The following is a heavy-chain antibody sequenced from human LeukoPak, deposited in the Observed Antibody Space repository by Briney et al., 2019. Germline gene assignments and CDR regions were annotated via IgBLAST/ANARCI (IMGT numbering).Heavy chain of an antibody. CDR1: GGSISSYY. Sequence: SETLSLTCTVSGGSISSYYWSWIRQPPGKGLEWIGYIYYSGSTNYNPSLKSRVTISVDTSKNQFSLKLSSVTAAGTAVYYCARLGPAAGTSFDYWGQGTLVTVSS. J-gene: IGHJ4*02. V-gene: IGHV4-59*01. CDR2: IYYSGST. CDR3: ARLGPAAGTSFDY. D-gene: IGHD6-13*01.